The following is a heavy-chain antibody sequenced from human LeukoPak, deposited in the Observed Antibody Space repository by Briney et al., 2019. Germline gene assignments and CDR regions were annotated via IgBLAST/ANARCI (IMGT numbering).Heavy chain of an antibody. Sequence: SETLSLTCTVSGDSISVYYWSWIRQPPGKGVEWIGHITYSGSADYSPSLKSRVSISVDTSKNQFSLSLNSVTVADTAVYYCARGGVGGYDYFDSWGQGTLVTVSS. CDR1: GDSISVYY. J-gene: IGHJ4*02. CDR2: ITYSGSA. V-gene: IGHV4-59*08. CDR3: ARGGVGGYDYFDS. D-gene: IGHD5-12*01.